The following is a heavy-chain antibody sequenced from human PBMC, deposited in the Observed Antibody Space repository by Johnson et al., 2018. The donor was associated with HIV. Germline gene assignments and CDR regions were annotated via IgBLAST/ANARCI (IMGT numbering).Heavy chain of an antibody. D-gene: IGHD3-16*01. CDR3: AKMSRGREDAFDS. CDR2: IRYDGSNN. Sequence: QVQLVESGGGVVQPGGSLRLSCAASGFTFSNYGMHWVRQAPGKGLEWVAFIRYDGSNNYYGDSVKGRFTISRDNSKNTLYVQMNSLRVEDTAVYYCAKMSRGREDAFDSWGQGAMVSVSA. J-gene: IGHJ3*02. V-gene: IGHV3-30*02. CDR1: GFTFSNYG.